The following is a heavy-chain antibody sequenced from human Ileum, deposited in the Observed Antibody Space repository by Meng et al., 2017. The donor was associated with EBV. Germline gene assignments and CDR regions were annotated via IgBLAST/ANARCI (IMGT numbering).Heavy chain of an antibody. CDR3: ARADKVRFDY. CDR2: IYHSGST. Sequence: QGQPQEPRPGQVKALGTPSSTCAVSGCSMGSTKWWSWVRQPPGKGLGWIGEIYHSGSTNYNPSLKSRVSISVDKSKNQFSLKLSSVTAADTAVYYCARADKVRFDYWGQGTLVTVSS. J-gene: IGHJ4*02. CDR1: GCSMGSTKW. V-gene: IGHV4-4*03.